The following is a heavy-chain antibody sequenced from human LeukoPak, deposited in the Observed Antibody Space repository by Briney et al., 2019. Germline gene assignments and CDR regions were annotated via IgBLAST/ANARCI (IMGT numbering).Heavy chain of an antibody. Sequence: ASVKVSCKASGYTFTGYYMHWVRQAPGQGLEWMGWINPNSGGTNYAQKFQGRVTMTRDTSISTAYMELSRLRSDDTAVYYCARGVYCYGWGSQGGFDYWGQGTLVTVSS. CDR3: ARGVYCYGWGSQGGFDY. D-gene: IGHD3-10*01. V-gene: IGHV1-2*02. J-gene: IGHJ4*02. CDR2: INPNSGGT. CDR1: GYTFTGYY.